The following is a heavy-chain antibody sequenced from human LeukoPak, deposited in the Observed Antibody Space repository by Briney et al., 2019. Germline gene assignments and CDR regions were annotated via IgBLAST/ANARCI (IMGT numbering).Heavy chain of an antibody. Sequence: ASVTVSFKASGYTFTDYYRHWVRQAPGQGLEWMGWINPNSGGTNYAQKFQGRVTMTRDTSISTAYMELSRLRSDDTAVYYCARFQLAEMAFDYWGQGTLVTVSS. CDR1: GYTFTDYY. D-gene: IGHD5-24*01. CDR3: ARFQLAEMAFDY. CDR2: INPNSGGT. J-gene: IGHJ4*02. V-gene: IGHV1-2*02.